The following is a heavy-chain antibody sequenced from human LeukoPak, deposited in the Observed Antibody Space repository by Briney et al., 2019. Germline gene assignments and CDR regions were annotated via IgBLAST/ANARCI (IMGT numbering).Heavy chain of an antibody. CDR3: AREMDEQLRSRNYYYYYYMDV. CDR1: GFTFSSYS. D-gene: IGHD6-6*01. Sequence: GGSLRLSCAASGFTFSSYSMNWVRQAPGKGLEWVSSISSSSSYIYYADSLKGRFTISRDNAKKSVYLQMNSLRAEDTAVYYCAREMDEQLRSRNYYYYYYMDVWGKGTTVTVSS. CDR2: ISSSSSYI. J-gene: IGHJ6*03. V-gene: IGHV3-21*01.